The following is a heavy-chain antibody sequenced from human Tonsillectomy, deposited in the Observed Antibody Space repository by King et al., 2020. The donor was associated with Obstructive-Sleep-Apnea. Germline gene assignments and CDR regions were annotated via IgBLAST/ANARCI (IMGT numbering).Heavy chain of an antibody. Sequence: VQLVESGGGLVQPGGSLRLSCAASGFTFSSYAMSWVRQAPGKGLEWVSAISCMGGSTYYADSVKGRFTISRDNSKNTLYLQMNSLRAADTAVYYCAKVVLGAARPKIPYWEYYFDYWGQGTLVTVSS. V-gene: IGHV3-23*04. CDR2: ISCMGGST. CDR1: GFTFSSYA. CDR3: AKVVLGAARPKIPYWEYYFDY. J-gene: IGHJ4*02. D-gene: IGHD6-6*01.